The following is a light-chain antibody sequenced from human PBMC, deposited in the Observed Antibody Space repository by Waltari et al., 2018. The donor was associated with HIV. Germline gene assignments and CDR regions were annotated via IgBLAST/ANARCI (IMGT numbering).Light chain of an antibody. Sequence: SYVLTQPPSVSVAPGQTATITCGGKNIGSKSLHWYQKKPGQAPVLVVYDDSDRPSGIPERFSGFNSGNTATLTISRVEAGDEADYYCQVWDSSSDHPDVLLGGGTKLTVL. CDR2: DDS. CDR3: QVWDSSSDHPDVL. V-gene: IGLV3-21*02. J-gene: IGLJ2*01. CDR1: NIGSKS.